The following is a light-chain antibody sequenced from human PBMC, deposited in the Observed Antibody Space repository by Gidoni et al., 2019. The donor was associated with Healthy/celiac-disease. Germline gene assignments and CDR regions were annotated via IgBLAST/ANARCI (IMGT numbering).Light chain of an antibody. CDR3: MQGTHWPWT. CDR2: KVS. J-gene: IGKJ1*01. Sequence: DVVMTQSPLSLPVTLGQPASISCRSSQSLVYSDGNTYLNWFQQRPGQSHRRLIYKVSNRDSGVPDRFSGGGSGTDFTLKISRVEAEDVGVYYCMQGTHWPWTFGQGTKVEIK. V-gene: IGKV2-30*01. CDR1: QSLVYSDGNTY.